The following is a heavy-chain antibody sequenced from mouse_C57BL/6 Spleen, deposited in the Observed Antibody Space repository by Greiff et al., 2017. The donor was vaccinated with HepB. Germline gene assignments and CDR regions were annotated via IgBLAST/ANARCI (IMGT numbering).Heavy chain of an antibody. CDR2: IDPENGDT. V-gene: IGHV14-4*01. J-gene: IGHJ1*03. Sequence: EVKLQESGAELVRPGASVKLSCTASGFNIKDDYMHWVKQRPEQGLAWIGWIDPENGDTEYASKFQGKATITADTSSNTAYLQLSSLTSEDTAVYYCTSITTVVATPYWYFDVWGTGTTVTVSS. D-gene: IGHD1-1*01. CDR3: TSITTVVATPYWYFDV. CDR1: GFNIKDDY.